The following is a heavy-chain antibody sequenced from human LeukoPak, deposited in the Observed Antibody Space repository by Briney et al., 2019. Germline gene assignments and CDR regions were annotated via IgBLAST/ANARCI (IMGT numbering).Heavy chain of an antibody. CDR3: VRDGGDCGGDCYPYYYYGMDV. J-gene: IGHJ6*02. CDR1: GFTFSSYS. CDR2: ISSSSSYI. Sequence: GGSLRLSCAASGFTFSSYSMNWVRQAPGKGLEWVSSISSSSSYIYYADSEKGRFTISRDNAKNSLYLQMNSLRAEDTAVYYCVRDGGDCGGDCYPYYYYGMDVWGQGTTVTVSS. D-gene: IGHD2-21*02. V-gene: IGHV3-21*01.